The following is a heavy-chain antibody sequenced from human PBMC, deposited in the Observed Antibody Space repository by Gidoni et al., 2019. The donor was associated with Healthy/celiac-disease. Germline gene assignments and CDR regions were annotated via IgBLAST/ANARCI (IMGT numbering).Heavy chain of an antibody. Sequence: QVQLQQWGAGLLKPSETLSLTCAVYGGSFSGYYWRWIRQPPGKGLEWIGEINHSGSTNYNPSLKSRVTIAVDTSKNQFSLKLSSVTAADTAVYYCARGGVGATINFDYWGQGTLVTVSS. CDR1: GGSFSGYY. J-gene: IGHJ4*02. V-gene: IGHV4-34*01. D-gene: IGHD1-26*01. CDR2: INHSGST. CDR3: ARGGVGATINFDY.